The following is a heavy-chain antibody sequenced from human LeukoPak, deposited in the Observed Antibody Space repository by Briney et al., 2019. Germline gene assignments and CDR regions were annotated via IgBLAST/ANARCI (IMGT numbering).Heavy chain of an antibody. CDR2: ISGSGGST. V-gene: IGHV3-23*01. Sequence: PGGSLRLSCAASGFTFSSYAMSWVRRAPGKGLEWVSAISGSGGSTYYADSVKGRFTISRDNSKNTLYLQMNSLRAEDTAVYYCAKARSSGYYLSYFDYWGQGTLVTVSS. CDR3: AKARSSGYYLSYFDY. D-gene: IGHD3-22*01. CDR1: GFTFSSYA. J-gene: IGHJ4*02.